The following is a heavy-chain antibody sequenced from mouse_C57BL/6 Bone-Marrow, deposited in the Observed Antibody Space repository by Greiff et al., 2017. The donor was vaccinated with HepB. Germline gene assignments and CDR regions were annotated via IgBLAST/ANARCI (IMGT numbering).Heavy chain of an antibody. CDR2: IYPGSGST. D-gene: IGHD1-1*01. Sequence: VKLQQPGAELVKPGASVKMSCKASGYTFTSYWITWVKQRPGQGLEWIGDIYPGSGSTNYNEKFKSKATLTVDTSSSTAYMQLSSLTSEDSAVYYCARSPMYYYGSSLFDDWGQGTTLTVSS. V-gene: IGHV1-55*01. J-gene: IGHJ2*01. CDR3: ARSPMYYYGSSLFDD. CDR1: GYTFTSYW.